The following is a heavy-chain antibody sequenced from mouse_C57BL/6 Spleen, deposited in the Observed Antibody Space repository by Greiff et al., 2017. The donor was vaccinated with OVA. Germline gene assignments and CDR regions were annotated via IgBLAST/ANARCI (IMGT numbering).Heavy chain of an antibody. D-gene: IGHD2-4*01. CDR2: ISSGGDYI. CDR3: TRVIYYDNAMDY. Sequence: EVKVEESGEGLVKPGGSLKLSCAASGFTFSSYAMSWVRQTPEKRLEWVAYISSGGDYIYYADTVKGRFTISRDNARNTLYLQMSSLKSEDTAMYYCTRVIYYDNAMDYWGQGTSVTVSS. CDR1: GFTFSSYA. J-gene: IGHJ4*01. V-gene: IGHV5-9-1*02.